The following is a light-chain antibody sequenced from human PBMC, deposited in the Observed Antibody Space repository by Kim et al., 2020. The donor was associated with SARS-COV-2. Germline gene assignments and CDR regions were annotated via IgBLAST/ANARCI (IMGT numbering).Light chain of an antibody. V-gene: IGLV1-44*01. J-gene: IGLJ2*01. CDR3: AAWDDSPDAYVV. CDR1: TSNSETNS. CDR2: TNN. Sequence: RVSLSCSGSTSNSETNSVNWYQQLPGAAPKLLIHTNNQRPSGVPDRFSGSRFGTSASLTISGLQSEDEADYFCAAWDDSPDAYVVFGGGTQLTVL.